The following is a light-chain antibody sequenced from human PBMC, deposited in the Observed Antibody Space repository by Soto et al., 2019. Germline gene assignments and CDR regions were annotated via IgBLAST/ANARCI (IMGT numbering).Light chain of an antibody. CDR3: QQRSNWPLT. CDR2: DAS. J-gene: IGKJ4*01. V-gene: IGKV3-11*01. CDR1: QSVSSY. Sequence: EIVLTQSPATLSLSPGERATLSCRASQSVSSYLAWYQQKPGQAPRLIIYDASNMTTGIPARFSGSGSGTYFTLTISSLEPEDVAVYYCQQRSNWPLTFGGGTKVEIK.